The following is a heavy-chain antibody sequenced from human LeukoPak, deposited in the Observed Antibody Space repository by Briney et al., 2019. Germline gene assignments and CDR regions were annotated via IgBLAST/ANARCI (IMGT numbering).Heavy chain of an antibody. J-gene: IGHJ4*02. Sequence: PGGSLRLSCAASGFTFSPYGMNWFRQAPGRGLEWVSYISPGGSSIYYADSVKGRFTVSRDNAKESLYLHMNSLRDEDAAVYYCARSHSSGYYYVVDYFDYWGQGILVTVSS. CDR3: ARSHSSGYYYVVDYFDY. CDR2: ISPGGSSI. CDR1: GFTFSPYG. D-gene: IGHD3-22*01. V-gene: IGHV3-48*02.